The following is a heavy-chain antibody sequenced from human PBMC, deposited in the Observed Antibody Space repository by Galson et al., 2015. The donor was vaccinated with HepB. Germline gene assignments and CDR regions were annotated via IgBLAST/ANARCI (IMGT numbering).Heavy chain of an antibody. CDR1: GCTVSGCG. CDR2: ISYDRRAE. D-gene: IGHD3-16*01. V-gene: IGHV3-30*04. CDR3: ARTVWIGLGDFHYGMDV. J-gene: IGHJ6*02. Sequence: SLILSCAVDGCTVSGCGIHWVRRASGEGLEWVVYISYDRRAEYYDESVRGRFTVSRDNSKNTLYLEMNGLKDDDTAVYYCARTVWIGLGDFHYGMDVWGQGTTVTVSS.